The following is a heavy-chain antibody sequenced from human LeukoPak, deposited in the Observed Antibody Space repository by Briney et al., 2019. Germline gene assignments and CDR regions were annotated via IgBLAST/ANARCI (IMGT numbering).Heavy chain of an antibody. Sequence: AASVKVSCKASGYTFTSYGISWVRQAPGQGLEWMGWISAYNGNTNYAQKRQGRVTMTTDTSASTAYMELRSLRSDDPAVYYCARLIVVPSPNAFDIWGQGTMVTVSS. J-gene: IGHJ3*02. D-gene: IGHD2-15*01. CDR1: GYTFTSYG. CDR2: ISAYNGNT. V-gene: IGHV1-18*01. CDR3: ARLIVVPSPNAFDI.